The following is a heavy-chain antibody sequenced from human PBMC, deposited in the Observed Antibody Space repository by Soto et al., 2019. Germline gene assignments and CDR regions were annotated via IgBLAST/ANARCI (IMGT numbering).Heavy chain of an antibody. CDR1: GFTFSDYY. D-gene: IGHD3-10*01. CDR2: ISSSGFTI. Sequence: GGSLTLSCAASGFTFSDYYMSWIRQAPGKGLEWVSYISSSGFTIYYADSVKGRFTISRGNAMNSLYLQMNSLRAEDTALYYCARATLRGNEGYYYGLDVWGQGTTVTVSS. CDR3: ARATLRGNEGYYYGLDV. J-gene: IGHJ6*02. V-gene: IGHV3-11*01.